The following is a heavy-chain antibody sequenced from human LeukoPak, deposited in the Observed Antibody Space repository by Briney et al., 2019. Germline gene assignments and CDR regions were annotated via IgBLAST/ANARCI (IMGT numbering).Heavy chain of an antibody. CDR2: IYYSGST. V-gene: IGHV4-30-4*01. D-gene: IGHD4-17*01. J-gene: IGHJ6*02. CDR3: ARDSLLHDYGDYGSYYYGMDV. Sequence: PSETLSLTCTVSGGSISSGDYSWSWIRQPPGKGLEWIGYIYYSGSTYYNPSLKSRVTISVDTSKNQFSLKLSSVTAADTAVYYCARDSLLHDYGDYGSYYYGMDVWGQGTTVTVSS. CDR1: GGSISSGDYS.